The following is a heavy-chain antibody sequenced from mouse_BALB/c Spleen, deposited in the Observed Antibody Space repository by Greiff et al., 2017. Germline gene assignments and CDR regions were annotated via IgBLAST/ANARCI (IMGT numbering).Heavy chain of an antibody. V-gene: IGHV5-17*02. CDR2: ISSGSSTI. J-gene: IGHJ4*01. Sequence: EVQVVEPGGGLVQPGGSRKLSCAASGFTFSSFGMHWVRQAPEKGLEWVAYISSGSSTIYYADTVKGRFTISRDNPKNTLFLQMTSLRSEDTAMYYCASYDGYYGAMDYWGQGTSVTVSA. D-gene: IGHD2-3*01. CDR1: GFTFSSFG. CDR3: ASYDGYYGAMDY.